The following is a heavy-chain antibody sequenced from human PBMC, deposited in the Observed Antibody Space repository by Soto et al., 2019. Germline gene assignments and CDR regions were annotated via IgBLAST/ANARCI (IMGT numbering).Heavy chain of an antibody. D-gene: IGHD6-25*01. V-gene: IGHV5-51*01. CDR3: ASSRVEPWHFDL. J-gene: IGHJ2*01. Sequence: GESLKISCKGSGYSFTSYWNGWVRQMPGKGLEWMGIIYPGDSDTRYSPSFQGQVTISADKSISTAYLQWSSLKASDTAMYYCASSRVEPWHFDLWGRGTLLTTSS. CDR1: GYSFTSYW. CDR2: IYPGDSDT.